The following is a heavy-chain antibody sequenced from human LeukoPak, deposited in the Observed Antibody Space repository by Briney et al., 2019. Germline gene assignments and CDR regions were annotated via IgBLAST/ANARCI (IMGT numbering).Heavy chain of an antibody. J-gene: IGHJ5*02. Sequence: SQTLSLTCTVSGGFISSGSYYWSWIRQRPGKGLEYIGYISYSGSTYYKSSPRTRIAISADTSKNQFFLKLSSVTAADTAVYYCARDRITGYSYGSFDPWGQGTLVTVSS. CDR1: GGFISSGSYY. CDR3: ARDRITGYSYGSFDP. CDR2: ISYSGST. D-gene: IGHD5-18*01. V-gene: IGHV4-31*03.